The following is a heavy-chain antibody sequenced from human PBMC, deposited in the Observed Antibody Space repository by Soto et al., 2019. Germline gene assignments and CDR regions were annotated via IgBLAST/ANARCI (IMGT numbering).Heavy chain of an antibody. D-gene: IGHD3-10*01. J-gene: IGHJ4*02. Sequence: XXTLSLSCAVSCASFSGHYCSWVRLSPGRGLEWIGEIXQSGTXNYNPSIKSRXXMSEDTFXXQFSLKLTSVTAAETGVYYCASRYGSGKYYFDHWGQGTQVTVSS. CDR2: IXQSGTX. CDR3: ASRYGSGKYYFDH. CDR1: CASFSGHY. V-gene: IGHV4-34*01.